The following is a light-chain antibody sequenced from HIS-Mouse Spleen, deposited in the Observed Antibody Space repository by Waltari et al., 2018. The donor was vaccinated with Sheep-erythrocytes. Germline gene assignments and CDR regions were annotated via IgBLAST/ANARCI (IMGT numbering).Light chain of an antibody. CDR1: SSNIGNNY. CDR3: GTWDSSLSAGV. V-gene: IGLV1-51*01. J-gene: IGLJ2*01. CDR2: DER. Sequence: QSVLTQPPSVSAAPGQKVTISCSGSSSNIGNNYVSWYQQLPGTAPKLLIYDERTRPRWIVDRCSGSKSGTSATLGITGLQTGDEADYYCGTWDSSLSAGVFGGGTKLTVL.